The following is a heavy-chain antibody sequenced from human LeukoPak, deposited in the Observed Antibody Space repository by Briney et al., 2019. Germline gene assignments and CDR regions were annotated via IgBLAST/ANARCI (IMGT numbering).Heavy chain of an antibody. V-gene: IGHV4-59*01. J-gene: IGHJ6*02. D-gene: IGHD6-19*01. CDR3: ARDRGSGWSGYYYGMDV. CDR2: IYYSGST. CDR1: GGSISSYY. Sequence: SETLSLTCTVSGGSISSYYWSWIRQPPGKGLEWIGYIYYSGSTNYNPSLKSRVTISVDTSKNQFSLKLSSVTAADTAVYYCARDRGSGWSGYYYGMDVWGQGTTVTVSS.